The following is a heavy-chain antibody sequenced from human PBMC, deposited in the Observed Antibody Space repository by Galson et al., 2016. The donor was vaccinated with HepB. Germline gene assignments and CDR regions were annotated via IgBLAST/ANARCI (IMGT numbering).Heavy chain of an antibody. D-gene: IGHD5-24*01. V-gene: IGHV3-23*01. CDR3: SRDRYNCAY. CDR1: GFTFSNYA. Sequence: SLRLSCAASGFTFSNYAMTWVRQAPGKGLEWVSKIGGSDGSTYYADSVKGRFTISRDNSKNTLYLHMNSLRADDTAVYYCSRDRYNCAYWGQGTLVTVSA. J-gene: IGHJ4*02. CDR2: IGGSDGST.